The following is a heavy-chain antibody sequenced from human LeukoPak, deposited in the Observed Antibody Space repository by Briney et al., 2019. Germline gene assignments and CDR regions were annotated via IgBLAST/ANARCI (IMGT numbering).Heavy chain of an antibody. V-gene: IGHV4-59*08. CDR1: GGSISSYY. J-gene: IGHJ4*02. D-gene: IGHD6-19*01. CDR2: IYYSGST. CDR3: ARGGWYGRYFDY. Sequence: PSETLFLPCTVSGGSISSYYWSWIRQPPRKGLGGIGSIYYSGSTNYNPSLKSRVTISVDTSKNQFSLKLSSVTAADTAVYYCARGGWYGRYFDYWGQGTLDTVSS.